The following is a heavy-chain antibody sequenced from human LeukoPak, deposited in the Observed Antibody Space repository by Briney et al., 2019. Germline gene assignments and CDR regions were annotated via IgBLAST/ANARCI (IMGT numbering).Heavy chain of an antibody. CDR1: GGSISSSSYY. J-gene: IGHJ3*02. CDR3: ARSDIAYYYDSSGYAFDI. D-gene: IGHD3-22*01. V-gene: IGHV4-61*02. Sequence: SETLSLTCTVSGGSISSSSYYWGWIRQPAGKGLEWIGRIYTSGSTNYNPSLKSRVTMSVDTSKNQFSLKLSSVTAADTAVYYCARSDIAYYYDSSGYAFDIWGQGTMVTVSS. CDR2: IYTSGST.